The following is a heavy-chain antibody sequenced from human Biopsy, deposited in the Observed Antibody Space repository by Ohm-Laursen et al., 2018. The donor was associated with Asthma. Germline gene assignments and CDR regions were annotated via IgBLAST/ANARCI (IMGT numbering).Heavy chain of an antibody. CDR1: GFTFSSYA. CDR2: ISYDGSNK. CDR3: ARDLHPTNHLGELSEGFDY. V-gene: IGHV3-30-3*01. J-gene: IGHJ4*02. D-gene: IGHD3-16*02. Sequence: SLRLSCTASGFTFSSYAMHWVRQAPGKGLEWVAVISYDGSNKYYADSVKGRFTISRDNSKNTLYLQMNSLRAEDTAMYYCARDLHPTNHLGELSEGFDYWGQGTLVTVSS.